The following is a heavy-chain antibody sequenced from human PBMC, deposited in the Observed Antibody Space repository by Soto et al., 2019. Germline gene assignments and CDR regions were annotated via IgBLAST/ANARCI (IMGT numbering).Heavy chain of an antibody. J-gene: IGHJ4*02. D-gene: IGHD6-13*01. CDR3: AIVGYSSSWYGVLAREPFPPDY. Sequence: ASVKVSCKASGYTFTSYDINWVRQATGQGLEWMGWMNPYSGNTDYAQKFQGRVTMTRNTSISTAYMELRSLRSDDTAVYYCAIVGYSSSWYGVLAREPFPPDYWGQGTLVTVSS. CDR1: GYTFTSYD. CDR2: MNPYSGNT. V-gene: IGHV1-8*01.